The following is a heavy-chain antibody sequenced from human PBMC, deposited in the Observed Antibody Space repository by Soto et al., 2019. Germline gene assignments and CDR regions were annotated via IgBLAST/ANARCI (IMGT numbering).Heavy chain of an antibody. CDR1: GYSFTSYW. J-gene: IGHJ4*02. Sequence: GESLKISCKGSGYSFTSYWISWVRQMPGKGLEWMGRIDPSDSYTNYSPSFQGHVTISADKSISTAYLQWSSLKASDTAMYYCARHRLGYDYVWGSYRYYFDCWGQGSLVTVSS. D-gene: IGHD3-16*02. CDR2: IDPSDSYT. V-gene: IGHV5-10-1*01. CDR3: ARHRLGYDYVWGSYRYYFDC.